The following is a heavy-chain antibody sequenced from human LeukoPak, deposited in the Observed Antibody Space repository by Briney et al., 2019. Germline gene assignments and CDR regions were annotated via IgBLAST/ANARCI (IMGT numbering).Heavy chain of an antibody. Sequence: SQTLSLTCTVSGGSISSGSYYWSWIRQPAGKGLEWIGYIYYSGSTNYNPSLKSRVTISVDTSKNQFSLKLSSVTAADTAVYYCARDLGVMDVWGKGTTVTVSS. CDR2: IYYSGST. CDR3: ARDLGVMDV. D-gene: IGHD2-8*01. J-gene: IGHJ6*04. V-gene: IGHV4-61*10. CDR1: GGSISSGSYY.